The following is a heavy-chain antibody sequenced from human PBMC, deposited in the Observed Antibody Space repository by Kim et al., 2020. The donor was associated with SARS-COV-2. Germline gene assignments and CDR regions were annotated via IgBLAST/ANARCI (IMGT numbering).Heavy chain of an antibody. CDR1: GGSFSGYY. J-gene: IGHJ3*02. D-gene: IGHD6-19*01. Sequence: SETLSLTCDVYGGSFSGYYWSWIRQPPGKGLEWIGEINHSGSTNYNPSLKSRVTISVDTSKNQFSLKLSSVTAADTAVYYCARKGSGWTVGAFDIWGQGTMVTVSS. CDR2: INHSGST. V-gene: IGHV4-34*01. CDR3: ARKGSGWTVGAFDI.